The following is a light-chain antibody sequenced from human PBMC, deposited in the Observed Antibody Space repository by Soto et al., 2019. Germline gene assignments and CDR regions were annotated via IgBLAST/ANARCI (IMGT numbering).Light chain of an antibody. Sequence: EIVLTQSPATLSLSPGDRATLSCRASQSVGNDLVWYHQKRGQAPRVLIYYASNRATGIPARFSGSESGTDFTLTISGLEPEDFAFYYCQQRNSWPPTFGGGTRVEIK. CDR2: YAS. CDR3: QQRNSWPPT. CDR1: QSVGND. J-gene: IGKJ4*01. V-gene: IGKV3-11*01.